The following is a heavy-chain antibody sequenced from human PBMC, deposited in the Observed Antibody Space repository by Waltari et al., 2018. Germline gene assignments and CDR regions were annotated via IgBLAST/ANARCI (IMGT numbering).Heavy chain of an antibody. J-gene: IGHJ6*03. CDR2: ITHSGST. Sequence: QVQLQQWGAGLLKPSETLSLTCAVYGGSFSGYYWSWIRQPPGKGLEWNGEITHSGSTNYSPSLKSRVTISVDTSKNQFSLKLSSVTAADTAVYYCSRVVVRAALVFHMDVWGKGTTVTVSS. CDR1: GGSFSGYY. D-gene: IGHD3-10*01. CDR3: SRVVVRAALVFHMDV. V-gene: IGHV4-34*01.